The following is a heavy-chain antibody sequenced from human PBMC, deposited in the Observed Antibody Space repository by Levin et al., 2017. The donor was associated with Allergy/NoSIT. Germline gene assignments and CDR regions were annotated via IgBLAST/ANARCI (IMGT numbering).Heavy chain of an antibody. V-gene: IGHV5-51*01. D-gene: IGHD2-15*01. Sequence: PGESLKISCKGSGYSFTSYWIGWVRQMPGKGLEWMGIIYPGDSDTRYSPSFQGQVTISADKSISTAYLQWSSLKASDTAMYYCARGPRCSGGSCYSDDAFDIWGQGTMVTVSS. J-gene: IGHJ3*02. CDR3: ARGPRCSGGSCYSDDAFDI. CDR1: GYSFTSYW. CDR2: IYPGDSDT.